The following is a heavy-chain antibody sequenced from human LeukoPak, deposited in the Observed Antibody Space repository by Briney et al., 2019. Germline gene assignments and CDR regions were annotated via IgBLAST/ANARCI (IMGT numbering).Heavy chain of an antibody. CDR3: AREIRSSYDFWSGYHGFDP. CDR2: IYYSGST. J-gene: IGHJ5*02. Sequence: SETLSLTCTVSGGSISSGGYYWSWIRQHPGKGLEWIGYIYYSGSTNYNPSLKSRVTISVDTSKNQFSLKLSSVTAADTAVYYCAREIRSSYDFWSGYHGFDPWGQGTLVTVSS. D-gene: IGHD3-3*01. CDR1: GGSISSGGYY. V-gene: IGHV4-61*08.